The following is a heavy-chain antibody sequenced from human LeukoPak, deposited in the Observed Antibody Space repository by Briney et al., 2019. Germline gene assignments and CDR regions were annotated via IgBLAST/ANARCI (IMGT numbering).Heavy chain of an antibody. CDR3: ARLNSSGSTFDY. J-gene: IGHJ4*02. V-gene: IGHV4-34*01. CDR1: GGSFSGYY. CDR2: INHSGST. D-gene: IGHD6-19*01. Sequence: SETLSLTCAVYGGSFSGYYWSWIRQPPGKGLEWIGEINHSGSTNYNPSLKSRVTISVDTPKNQFSLKLSSVTAADTAVYYCARLNSSGSTFDYWGQGTLVTVSS.